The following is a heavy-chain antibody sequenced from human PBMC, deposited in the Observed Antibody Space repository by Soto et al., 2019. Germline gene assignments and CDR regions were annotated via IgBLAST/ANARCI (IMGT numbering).Heavy chain of an antibody. V-gene: IGHV3-23*01. J-gene: IGHJ4*02. D-gene: IGHD1-7*01. CDR2: ISGSGGST. CDR1: GFTFSSYA. Sequence: GGSLRLSCAASGFTFSSYAMSWVRQALGKGLEWVSAISGSGGSTYYADSVKGRFTISRDNSKNTLYLQMNSLRAEDTAVYYCAKGNWNYVSYFDYWGQGTLVTVSS. CDR3: AKGNWNYVSYFDY.